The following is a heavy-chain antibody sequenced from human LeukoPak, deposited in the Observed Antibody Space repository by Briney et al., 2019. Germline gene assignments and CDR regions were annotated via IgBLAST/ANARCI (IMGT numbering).Heavy chain of an antibody. CDR2: INPSSGST. CDR1: GSTFTNYN. J-gene: IGHJ4*02. V-gene: IGHV1-46*01. CDR3: ARYIYGYLHY. Sequence: ASVKVSCKASGSTFTNYNIHWVRQAPGQALNWMAIINPSSGSTSYAQKFQGRVTMTRDTSTTTVYMELSSLRSEDTAVYYCARYIYGYLHYWGQGTLVTVSS. D-gene: IGHD5-18*01.